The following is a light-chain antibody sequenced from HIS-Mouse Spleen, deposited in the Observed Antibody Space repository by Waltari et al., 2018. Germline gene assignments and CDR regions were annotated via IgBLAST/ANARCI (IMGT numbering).Light chain of an antibody. CDR2: EGS. CDR1: SCDVGSYNL. V-gene: IGLV2-23*01. CDR3: CSYAGSSTPYV. Sequence: QSALTQPASVSGSPGQSITISCTGTSCDVGSYNLVSWYQQHPGKAPKLMIYEGSKRPSGVSNRFSGSKSGNTASLTISGLQAEDEADYYCCSYAGSSTPYVFGTGTKVTVL. J-gene: IGLJ1*01.